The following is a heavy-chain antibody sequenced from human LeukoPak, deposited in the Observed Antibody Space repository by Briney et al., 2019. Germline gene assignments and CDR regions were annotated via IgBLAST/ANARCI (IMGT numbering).Heavy chain of an antibody. J-gene: IGHJ4*02. Sequence: SETLSLTCTVSGGSISSYYWGWIRQPTGKGLEWIGSIYYSGSTYYNPSLKSRVTISVDTSKNQFSLKLSSVTAADTAVYYCARVAVAGHVDYWGQGTLVTVSS. D-gene: IGHD6-19*01. V-gene: IGHV4-39*07. CDR2: IYYSGST. CDR3: ARVAVAGHVDY. CDR1: GGSISSYY.